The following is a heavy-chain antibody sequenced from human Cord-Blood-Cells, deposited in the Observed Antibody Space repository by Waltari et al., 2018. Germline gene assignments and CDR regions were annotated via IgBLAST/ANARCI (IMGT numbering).Heavy chain of an antibody. J-gene: IGHJ4*02. CDR2: INPNSGGT. CDR3: ASAPMGDEVDY. CDR1: GYTFTGYY. D-gene: IGHD3-16*01. V-gene: IGHV1-2*02. Sequence: QVQLVQSGAEVKKPGASVKVSCKASGYTFTGYYMHWVRQAPGQGLEWMGWINPNSGGTSYAQKFQGRVTMTRDTSISTAYMELSRLRSDDTAVYYCASAPMGDEVDYWGQGTLVTVSS.